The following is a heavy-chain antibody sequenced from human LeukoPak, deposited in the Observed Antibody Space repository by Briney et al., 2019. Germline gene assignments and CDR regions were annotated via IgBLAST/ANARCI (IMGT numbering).Heavy chain of an antibody. V-gene: IGHV3-21*01. Sequence: PGGSLRLSCAASGFTFSDYTLNWVRQTPGKGLEWVSSISSSSRCIYYADSVKGRFTISRDNAKNTLYLQMSSLRAEDTAVYYCARDGVGTTPLDYWGQGTLVTVSS. J-gene: IGHJ4*02. CDR2: ISSSSRCI. D-gene: IGHD5-12*01. CDR1: GFTFSDYT. CDR3: ARDGVGTTPLDY.